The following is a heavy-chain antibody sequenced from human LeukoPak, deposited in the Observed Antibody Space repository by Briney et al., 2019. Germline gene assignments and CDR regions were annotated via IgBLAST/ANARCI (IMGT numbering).Heavy chain of an antibody. CDR2: VYHSGGGNK. CDR3: ARDQNGDYARGWFDP. CDR1: GGSLSTTSW. V-gene: IGHV4-4*02. D-gene: IGHD4-17*01. J-gene: IGHJ5*02. Sequence: SGTLSLTCAVSGGSLSTTSWWVWLRQPPGKGLEWIGEVYHSGGGNKNYNPSLKSRATISIDTSRNQFSLKLSSVTAADTAVYYCARDQNGDYARGWFDPWGQGTLVTVSS.